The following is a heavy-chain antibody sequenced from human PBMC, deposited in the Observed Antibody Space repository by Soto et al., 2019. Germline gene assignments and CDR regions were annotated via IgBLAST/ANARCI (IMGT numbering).Heavy chain of an antibody. CDR2: IYVGSNT. Sequence: SSETLSLTCTVPNEPMYSYYWNWVRQPAGKGLEWIGRIYVGSNTNYNPSLMSRVTMSIDTSRRQFSLTLTSVTAADTAVYFCARAPPTNAFDIWGPGTAVTVSS. CDR1: NEPMYSYY. CDR3: ARAPPTNAFDI. V-gene: IGHV4-4*07. J-gene: IGHJ3*02.